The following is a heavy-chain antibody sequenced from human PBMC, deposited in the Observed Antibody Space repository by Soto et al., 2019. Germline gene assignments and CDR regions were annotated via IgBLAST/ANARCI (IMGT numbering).Heavy chain of an antibody. CDR3: VRSRGSDAGGT. V-gene: IGHV1-69*01. CDR2: IIPMFGTT. CDR1: GGTFSSYS. J-gene: IGHJ5*02. Sequence: QVQLVQSGAEVKKPGSSVKVSCQASGGTFSSYSISWVRQAPGQGLERMGLIIPMFGTTTYAQKFQGGVTITADETTSTAYMELRSLRSDDTALYYCVRSRGSDAGGTLGQVTLVTVSS. D-gene: IGHD2-21*02.